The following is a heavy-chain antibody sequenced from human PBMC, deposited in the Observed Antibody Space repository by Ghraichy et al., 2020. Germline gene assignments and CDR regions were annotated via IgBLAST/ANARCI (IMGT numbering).Heavy chain of an antibody. V-gene: IGHV4-39*01. CDR3: ATYYDILTGPPRFVGGLIPFDI. D-gene: IGHD3-9*01. Sequence: GSLRLSCTVSGGSISSSSYYWGWIRQPPGKGLEWIGSIYYSGSTYYNPSLKSRVTISVDTSKNQFSLKLSSVTAADTAVYYCATYYDILTGPPRFVGGLIPFDIWGQGTMVTVSS. J-gene: IGHJ3*02. CDR1: GGSISSSSYY. CDR2: IYYSGST.